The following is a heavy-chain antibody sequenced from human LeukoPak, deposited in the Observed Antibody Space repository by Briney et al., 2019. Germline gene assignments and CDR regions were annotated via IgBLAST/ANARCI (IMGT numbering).Heavy chain of an antibody. Sequence: AASVKVSCKASGGTFSSYAISWVRQAPGQGLEWMGIINPSGGSTSYAQKFQGRVTMTRDMSTSTVYMELSSLRSEDTAVHYCARDKKNDYYDSSVLFDYWGQRTLVTVSS. CDR3: ARDKKNDYYDSSVLFDY. CDR1: GGTFSSYA. V-gene: IGHV1-46*01. CDR2: INPSGGST. J-gene: IGHJ4*02. D-gene: IGHD3-22*01.